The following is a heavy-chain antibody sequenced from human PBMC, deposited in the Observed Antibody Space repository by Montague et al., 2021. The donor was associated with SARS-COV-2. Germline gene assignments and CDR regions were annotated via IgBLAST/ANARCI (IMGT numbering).Heavy chain of an antibody. CDR2: TYYRSKWYN. V-gene: IGHV6-1*01. CDR1: GDSVARNSAA. J-gene: IGHJ4*02. CDR3: ARTSASSDY. Sequence: CAISGDSVARNSAAWKWKRQSPSSGLEWQGRTYYRSKWYNDYAVSVKSRITINPDTSKNQISLQLNSVTPEDTAVYYCARTSASSDYWGQGTLVTVSS. D-gene: IGHD1-26*01.